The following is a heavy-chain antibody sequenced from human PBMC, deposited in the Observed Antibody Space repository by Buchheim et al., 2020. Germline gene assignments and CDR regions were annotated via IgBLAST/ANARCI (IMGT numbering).Heavy chain of an antibody. CDR3: AKGEAY. CDR1: GFTFSSYG. V-gene: IGHV3-30*18. J-gene: IGHJ4*02. CDR2: ISYNGSNK. Sequence: QVQLVESGGGVVQPGRSLRLSCAASGFTFSSYGMHWVRQAPGKGLEWVAVISYNGSNKYYADSVKGRFTISRDNSKNTLYLQMNSLRAEDTAVYYCAKGEAYWGQGTL.